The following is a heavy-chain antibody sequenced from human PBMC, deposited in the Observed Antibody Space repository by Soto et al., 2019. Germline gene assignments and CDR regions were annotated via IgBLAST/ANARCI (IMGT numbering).Heavy chain of an antibody. J-gene: IGHJ3*02. CDR1: GGTFSSYA. D-gene: IGHD3-22*01. V-gene: IGHV1-69*13. CDR2: IIPIFGTA. Sequence: SVKVSCKASGGTFSSYAISWVRQAPGQGLEWMGGIIPIFGTANYAQKFQGRVTITADESTSTAYMELSSLRSEDTAVYYCARDGGRTYYYDSSGYPDAFDIWGQGTMVTVSS. CDR3: ARDGGRTYYYDSSGYPDAFDI.